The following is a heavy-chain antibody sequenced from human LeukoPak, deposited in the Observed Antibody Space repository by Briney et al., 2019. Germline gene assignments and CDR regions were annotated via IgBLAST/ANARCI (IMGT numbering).Heavy chain of an antibody. V-gene: IGHV5-51*01. J-gene: IGHJ4*02. CDR2: IYPGDSDT. CDR1: GYIFTSYW. CDR3: ARGHIVGGHYFDY. D-gene: IGHD1-26*01. Sequence: GESLEISCEGSGYIFTSYWIGGGRQLPGKGLEWMGIIYPGDSDTKYSPSFQGQVTISADKSISTAYVQWSSLKASDTAMYYCARGHIVGGHYFDYWGQGTLVTVSS.